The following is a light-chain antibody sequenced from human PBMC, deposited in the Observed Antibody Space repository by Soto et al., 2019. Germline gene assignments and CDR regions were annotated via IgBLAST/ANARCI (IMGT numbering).Light chain of an antibody. CDR1: QSVLFRSDNQNY. CDR3: LQYYNTPLS. CDR2: WAS. J-gene: IGKJ4*01. V-gene: IGKV4-1*01. Sequence: DIVMTQSPDSLAVSLGERATMSCKSSQSVLFRSDNQNYLAWYQQKPGQPPKLLIYWASTRESGVPDRFSGSGSGTDFTLTISTLQAEDVAIYYCLQYYNTPLSFGGGTKVDIK.